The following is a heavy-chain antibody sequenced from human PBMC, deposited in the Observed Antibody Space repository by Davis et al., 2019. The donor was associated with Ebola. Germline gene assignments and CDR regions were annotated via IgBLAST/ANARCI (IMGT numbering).Heavy chain of an antibody. CDR2: ISGSGGST. D-gene: IGHD6-19*01. J-gene: IGHJ4*02. V-gene: IGHV3-23*01. CDR1: GFTFSSYA. Sequence: GGSLRLSCAASGFTFSSYAMSWVRQAPGKGLEWVSAISGSGGSTYYADSVKGRFTISRDNSKNTLYLQMNSLRAEDTALYYCAKDRVAVAGRGAYFDYWGQGTLVTVSS. CDR3: AKDRVAVAGRGAYFDY.